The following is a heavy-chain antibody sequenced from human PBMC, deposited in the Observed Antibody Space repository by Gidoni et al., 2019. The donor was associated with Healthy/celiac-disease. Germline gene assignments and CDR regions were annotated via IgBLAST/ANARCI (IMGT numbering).Heavy chain of an antibody. Sequence: EVQLVESGGGLVQPGGSLRLSCAASGFTVSSNYMSWVRQARGKGMEGVSVIYSGGSTYYADSVKGRFTISRDNAKNTRYLQMNILRAEDTAVYYCATDVAGTDYWGQGTLVTVSS. CDR3: ATDVAGTDY. CDR1: GFTVSSNY. J-gene: IGHJ4*02. D-gene: IGHD6-19*01. V-gene: IGHV3-66*01. CDR2: IYSGGST.